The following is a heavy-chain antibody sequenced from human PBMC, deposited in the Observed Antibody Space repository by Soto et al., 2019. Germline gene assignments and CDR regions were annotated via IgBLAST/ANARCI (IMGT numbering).Heavy chain of an antibody. CDR2: IYDSETT. CDR3: ARDRQSEIVAMLASNGMDV. V-gene: IGHV4-30-4*01. J-gene: IGHJ6*02. CDR1: GGSINSDDSY. Sequence: QVQLQESGPGLVKPSQILSLTCTVSGGSINSDDSYWSWLRQPPGRGLEWIGYIYDSETTYYNPSLKSRVTISVATSKNQFSLKLNSVTAADTAVYYCARDRQSEIVAMLASNGMDVWGQGTTVIVSS. D-gene: IGHD5-12*01.